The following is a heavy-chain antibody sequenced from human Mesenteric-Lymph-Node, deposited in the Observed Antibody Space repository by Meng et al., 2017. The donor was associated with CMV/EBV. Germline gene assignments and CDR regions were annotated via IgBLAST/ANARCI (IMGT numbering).Heavy chain of an antibody. CDR2: INPNSGDT. CDR1: GYTFTGFY. Sequence: ASVKVSCKASGYTFTGFYIHWVRQAPGQGLEWMGWINPNSGDTIYAQKFQGRVTMTRDTSISTAYMDLSRLRGDDTAVYYCAREQGRRIVGVTLPQFGHWGQGTLVTVSS. D-gene: IGHD1-26*01. V-gene: IGHV1-2*02. J-gene: IGHJ4*02. CDR3: AREQGRRIVGVTLPQFGH.